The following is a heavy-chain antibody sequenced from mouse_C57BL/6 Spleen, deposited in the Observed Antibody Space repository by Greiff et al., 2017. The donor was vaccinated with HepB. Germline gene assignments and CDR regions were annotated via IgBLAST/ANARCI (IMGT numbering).Heavy chain of an antibody. D-gene: IGHD3-3*01. CDR3: ARDRRDPDWYFDV. Sequence: EVKVVESEGGLVQPGSSMKLSCTASGFTFSDYYMAWVRQVPEKGLEWVANINYDGSSTYYLDSLKSRFIISRDNAKNILYLQMSSLKSEDTATYYCARDRRDPDWYFDVWGTGTTVTVSS. CDR1: GFTFSDYY. J-gene: IGHJ1*03. CDR2: INYDGSST. V-gene: IGHV5-16*01.